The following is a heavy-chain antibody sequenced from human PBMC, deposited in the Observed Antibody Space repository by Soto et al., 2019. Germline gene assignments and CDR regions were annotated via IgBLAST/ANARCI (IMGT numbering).Heavy chain of an antibody. J-gene: IGHJ4*02. CDR1: GVSISSGDFY. CDR2: IYHTGSS. V-gene: IGHV4-30-4*01. CDR3: AREIGEGQLGSYHFDY. D-gene: IGHD6-6*01. Sequence: PSETLSLTCTVSGVSISSGDFYWSWIRQPPGKGLEWIGYIYHTGSSQYHPSLRGRVAFSMDTSKNQFSLELRSVTAADTAVYYCAREIGEGQLGSYHFDYWGQGTLVTVSS.